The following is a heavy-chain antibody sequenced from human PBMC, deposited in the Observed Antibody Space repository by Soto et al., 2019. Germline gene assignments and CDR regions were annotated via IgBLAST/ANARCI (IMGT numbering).Heavy chain of an antibody. CDR1: GGSISSSSYY. Sequence: SETLSLTCTVSGGSISSSSYYWGWIRQPPGKGLEWIGTIYYSGSTYYNPSLMSRVTISVDTSKNQFSLTLSSVTAADTAVYYCAISFFYDSGGYSPVDYWGQEPLVTVSS. CDR3: AISFFYDSGGYSPVDY. CDR2: IYYSGST. D-gene: IGHD3-22*01. V-gene: IGHV4-39*01. J-gene: IGHJ4*02.